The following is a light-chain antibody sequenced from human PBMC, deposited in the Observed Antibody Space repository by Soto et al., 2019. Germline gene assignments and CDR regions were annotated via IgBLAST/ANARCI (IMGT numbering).Light chain of an antibody. J-gene: IGKJ1*01. CDR3: QHYGGMWT. CDR2: DAS. Sequence: DIQMTQSPSTLSASVGDRVTITCRASQSITNRLAWYQQKAGKAPKVLIYDASSLESGVPSRFSGSGYGTEFILTISSLQPDDFATYWCQHYGGMWTFGQGTKVEIK. V-gene: IGKV1-5*01. CDR1: QSITNR.